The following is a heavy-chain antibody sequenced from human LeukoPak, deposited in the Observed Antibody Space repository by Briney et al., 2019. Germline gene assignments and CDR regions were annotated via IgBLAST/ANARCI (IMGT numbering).Heavy chain of an antibody. CDR1: GYVFGHSW. V-gene: IGHV3-7*03. CDR2: INLEGSEI. D-gene: IGHD3-22*01. CDR3: VRDRGYSTFDF. Sequence: GGSLRLSCEASGYVFGHSWMSWVRQAPGKGLEWVGNINLEGSEINYLDSLTGRLSISRHSAQDSLYLPMNGLSAQDAAVYFCVRDRGYSTFDFWGQGTLLTVSS. J-gene: IGHJ4*02.